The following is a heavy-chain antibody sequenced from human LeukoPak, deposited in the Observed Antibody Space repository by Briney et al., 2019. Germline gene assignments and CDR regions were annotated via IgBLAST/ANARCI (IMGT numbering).Heavy chain of an antibody. Sequence: GRSLRLSCAASGFTFRSYAMHWVRQAPGKGLEWVAVISYDGSNKYYADSVKGRFTISRDNSQNTLYLQMNSLRSDDTAVYYCAIRTGTYPYYFDYWGQGTLVTVSS. J-gene: IGHJ4*02. V-gene: IGHV3-30-3*01. CDR2: ISYDGSNK. D-gene: IGHD1-26*01. CDR1: GFTFRSYA. CDR3: AIRTGTYPYYFDY.